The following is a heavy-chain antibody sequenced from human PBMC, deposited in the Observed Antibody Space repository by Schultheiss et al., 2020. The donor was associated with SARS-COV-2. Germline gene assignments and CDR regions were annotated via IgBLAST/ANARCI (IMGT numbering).Heavy chain of an antibody. D-gene: IGHD1-14*01. CDR2: IYYSGST. V-gene: IGHV4-61*08. Sequence: SETLSLTCTVSGGSISSGGYYWSWIRQHPGKGLEWIGYIYYSGSTNYNPSLKSRVTISVDTSKNQFSLKLSSVTAADTAVYYCARRGSGNQPYYYGMDVWGQGTTVTVSS. CDR1: GGSISSGGYY. J-gene: IGHJ6*02. CDR3: ARRGSGNQPYYYGMDV.